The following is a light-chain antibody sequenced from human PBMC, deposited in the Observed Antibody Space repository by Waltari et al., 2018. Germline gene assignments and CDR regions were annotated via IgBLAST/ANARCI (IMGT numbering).Light chain of an antibody. J-gene: IGLJ2*01. CDR3: SSFPGGSLV. Sequence: QFALNPPLSVSGPPRESFTISCPQTSGAIDPFNIASWYQQHPGKAPKLLIYDVRVRPSGVPDRFSGSRSGNTASLIISGLQPEDEADYYCSSFPGGSLVFGGGTELTVL. V-gene: IGLV2-11*01. CDR1: SGAIDPFNI. CDR2: DVR.